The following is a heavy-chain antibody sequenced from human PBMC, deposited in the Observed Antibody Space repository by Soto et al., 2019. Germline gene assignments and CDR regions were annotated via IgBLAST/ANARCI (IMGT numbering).Heavy chain of an antibody. CDR3: VRAADGYNYNWFDP. V-gene: IGHV1-69*17. J-gene: IGHJ5*02. Sequence: QVQLVQSGAEVKKPGSSVKVSCKASGGTFNNYAISWVRQAPGQGLEWMAGIIPIFGIPNYAQKFQGRLTISADKSTSTAYMELVRLTSEDTAVYYCVRAADGYNYNWFDPWGQGTLVTVSS. CDR1: GGTFNNYA. D-gene: IGHD5-12*01. CDR2: IIPIFGIP.